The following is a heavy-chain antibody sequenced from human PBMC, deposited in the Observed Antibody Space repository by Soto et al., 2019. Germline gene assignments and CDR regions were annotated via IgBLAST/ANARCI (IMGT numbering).Heavy chain of an antibody. D-gene: IGHD3-9*01. CDR2: IWYDGSNK. J-gene: IGHJ3*02. V-gene: IGHV3-33*01. Sequence: QPGGSLRLSCAASGFTFSSYGMHWVRQAPGKGLEWVAVIWYDGSNKYYADSVKGRFTISRDNSKNTLYLQMNSLRAEDTAVYYCARDGPLTYYDILTQNNAFDIWGQGTMVTVSS. CDR3: ARDGPLTYYDILTQNNAFDI. CDR1: GFTFSSYG.